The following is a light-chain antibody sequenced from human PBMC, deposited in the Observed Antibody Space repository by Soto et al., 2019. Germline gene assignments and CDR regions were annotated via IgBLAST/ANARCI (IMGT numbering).Light chain of an antibody. V-gene: IGLV2-14*03. Sequence: QSALTQPASVSGSPGQSITISCTGTKSDLGTYNLVAWYQHHPGNAPKLMIYDVTNRPSGVSNRFSGSKSGNTASLTISGLRAEDEADYYCASYTTTSTVVFGGGTKLTVL. CDR1: KSDLGTYNL. CDR2: DVT. J-gene: IGLJ2*01. CDR3: ASYTTTSTVV.